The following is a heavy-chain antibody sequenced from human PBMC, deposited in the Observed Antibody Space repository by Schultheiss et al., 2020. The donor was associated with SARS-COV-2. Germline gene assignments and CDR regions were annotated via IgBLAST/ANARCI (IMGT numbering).Heavy chain of an antibody. CDR1: GFTFSSYA. V-gene: IGHV3-30*04. Sequence: GESLKISCAASGFTFSSYAMSWVRQAPGKGLEWVAVISYDESKKNYADSVKGRFTISRDNSKNTLYLQMNSLRAEDTAVYYCARASRAQQLVNYGMDVWGQGTTVTVSS. CDR2: ISYDESKK. D-gene: IGHD6-13*01. J-gene: IGHJ6*02. CDR3: ARASRAQQLVNYGMDV.